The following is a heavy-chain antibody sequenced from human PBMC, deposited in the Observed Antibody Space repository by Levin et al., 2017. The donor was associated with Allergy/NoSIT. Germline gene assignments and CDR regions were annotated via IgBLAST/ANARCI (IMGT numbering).Heavy chain of an antibody. D-gene: IGHD6-19*01. J-gene: IGHJ4*02. Sequence: ESLKISCAVYGGSFSGYYWSWIRQPPGKGLEWIGEINHSGSTNYNPSLKSRVTISVDTSKNQFSLKLSSVTAADTAVYYCARGGLSSGWYGDFDYWGQGTLVTVSS. CDR1: GGSFSGYY. CDR3: ARGGLSSGWYGDFDY. CDR2: INHSGST. V-gene: IGHV4-34*01.